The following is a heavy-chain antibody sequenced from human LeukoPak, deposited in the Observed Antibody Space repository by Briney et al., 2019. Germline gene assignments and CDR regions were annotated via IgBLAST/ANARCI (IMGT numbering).Heavy chain of an antibody. Sequence: SQTLSLTCTVSGGSISSGDYYWSWIRQPPGKGLEWIGYIYYSGSTYYNPSLKSRVTISVDTSKNQFSLKLSSVTAADTAVYYCARILRGYSGYDDDYWGQGTLVTVS. CDR3: ARILRGYSGYDDDY. D-gene: IGHD5-12*01. CDR1: GGSISSGDYY. J-gene: IGHJ4*02. CDR2: IYYSGST. V-gene: IGHV4-30-4*01.